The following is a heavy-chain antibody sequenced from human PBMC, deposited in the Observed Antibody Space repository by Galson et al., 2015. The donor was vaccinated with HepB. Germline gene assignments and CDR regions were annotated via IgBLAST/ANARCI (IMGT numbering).Heavy chain of an antibody. D-gene: IGHD3-22*01. CDR1: GFTFSSYW. J-gene: IGHJ4*02. CDR2: IKQDGSEK. V-gene: IGHV3-7*03. CDR3: ARDRVQYYYDSSGYRDY. Sequence: SLRLSCAASGFTFSSYWMSWVRQAPGKGLEWVAYIKQDGSEKYFVDSVKGRFIISRDNAQNSLYLQMNSLRAGDTAVYYCARDRVQYYYDSSGYRDYWGQGTLVTVSS.